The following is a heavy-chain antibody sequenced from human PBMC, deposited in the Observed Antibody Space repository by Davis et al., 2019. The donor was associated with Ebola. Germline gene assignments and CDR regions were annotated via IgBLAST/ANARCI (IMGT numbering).Heavy chain of an antibody. J-gene: IGHJ3*02. D-gene: IGHD1-26*01. V-gene: IGHV1-46*01. CDR1: GYTFTNYY. CDR2: INPNDGRT. CDR3: AAVGGSYALGAFDI. Sequence: ASVKVSCKASGYTFTNYYMHWVRQAPGQGLEWMGMINPNDGRTIYAQKFQERVTITRDMSTSTAYMELSSLRSEDTAVYYCAAVGGSYALGAFDIWGQGTMVTVSS.